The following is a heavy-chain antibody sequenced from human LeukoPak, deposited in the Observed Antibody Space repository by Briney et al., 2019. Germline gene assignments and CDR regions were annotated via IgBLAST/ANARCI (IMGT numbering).Heavy chain of an antibody. V-gene: IGHV3-7*01. J-gene: IGHJ3*02. CDR1: GFTFSDYY. CDR2: IKQDGSEQ. Sequence: GGSLRLSCAASGFTFSDYYMNWIRQAPGKGLEWVAIIKQDGSEQYYVDSVKGRFTISRDNAKNSLFLQMNSLRADDTAVYYCARNKRADIWGQGTVVTVSS. D-gene: IGHD1/OR15-1a*01. CDR3: ARNKRADI.